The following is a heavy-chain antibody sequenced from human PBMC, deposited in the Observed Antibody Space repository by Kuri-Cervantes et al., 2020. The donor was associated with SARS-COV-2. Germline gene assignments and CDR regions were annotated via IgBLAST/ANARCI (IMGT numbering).Heavy chain of an antibody. J-gene: IGHJ6*03. V-gene: IGHV4-38-2*02. CDR1: GYSISSGYY. Sequence: ESLKISCTVSGYSISSGYYWGWIRQPPGKGLEWIGSIYHSGSTYYNPSLKSRVAISVDTSKNQFSLKLSSVTAADTAVYYCASWRREIVVVPTDMGMDVWGKGTTVTVSS. D-gene: IGHD2-2*01. CDR3: ASWRREIVVVPTDMGMDV. CDR2: IYHSGST.